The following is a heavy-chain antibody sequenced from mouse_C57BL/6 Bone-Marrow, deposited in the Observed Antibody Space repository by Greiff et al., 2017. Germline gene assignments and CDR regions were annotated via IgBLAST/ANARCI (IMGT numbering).Heavy chain of an antibody. J-gene: IGHJ3*01. CDR3: ARDGYYPPWFAY. D-gene: IGHD2-3*01. CDR1: GYTFTSYW. V-gene: IGHV1-69*01. CDR2: IDPSDSYT. Sequence: QVQLQQPGAELVMPGASVKLSCKASGYTFTSYWMHWVKQRPGQGLEWIGEIDPSDSYTNYNQKFKGNSTLTVDKSSSTAYMQLSSLTSEDSAVYYCARDGYYPPWFAYWGQGTLVTVSA.